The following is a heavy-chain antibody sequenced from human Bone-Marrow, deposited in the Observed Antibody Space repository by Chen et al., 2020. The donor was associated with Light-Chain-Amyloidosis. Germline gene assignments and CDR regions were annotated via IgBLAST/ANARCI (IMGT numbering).Heavy chain of an antibody. CDR2: IKSDADGGTT. Sequence: EVNLVESGGGLVKPGGSLRLPCAASGFPFSGAWMSWVRQAPGKGLEWLGRIKSDADGGTTDYAAPVQGRFSISRDDSKKTLYLQMSSLKIEDTAMYYCTTDGRTDYWGQGTLVTVSS. V-gene: IGHV3-15*01. J-gene: IGHJ4*02. CDR3: TTDGRTDY. CDR1: GFPFSGAW.